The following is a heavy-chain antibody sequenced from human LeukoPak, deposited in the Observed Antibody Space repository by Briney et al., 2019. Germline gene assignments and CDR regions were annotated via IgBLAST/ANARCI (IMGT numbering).Heavy chain of an antibody. J-gene: IGHJ4*02. CDR3: ATLLWFGELRGLGY. CDR1: GYTFTSYG. CDR2: FDPEDGET. Sequence: GASVKVSCKASGYTFTSYGISWVRQAPGKGLEWMGGFDPEDGETIYAQKFQGRVTMTEDTSTDTAYMELSSLRSEDTAVYYCATLLWFGELRGLGYWGQGTLVTVSS. D-gene: IGHD3-10*01. V-gene: IGHV1-24*01.